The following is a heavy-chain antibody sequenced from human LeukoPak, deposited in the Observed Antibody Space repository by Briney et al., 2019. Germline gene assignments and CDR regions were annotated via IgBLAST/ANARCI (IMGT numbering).Heavy chain of an antibody. D-gene: IGHD2-21*01. CDR2: IRSKANSYAT. J-gene: IGHJ4*02. Sequence: PGGSLRLSCAASGFTFSGSAMHWVRQASGKGLEWVGRIRSKANSYATAYAASVKGRFTISRDDSKNTAYLQMNSLKTEDTALYYCTRRDWPFDYWGQGTLVTVSS. CDR3: TRRDWPFDY. CDR1: GFTFSGSA. V-gene: IGHV3-73*01.